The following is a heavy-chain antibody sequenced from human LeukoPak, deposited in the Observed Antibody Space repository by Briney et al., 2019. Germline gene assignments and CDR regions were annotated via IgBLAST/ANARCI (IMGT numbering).Heavy chain of an antibody. J-gene: IGHJ4*02. D-gene: IGHD3-16*01. CDR1: GFTFSDFY. CDR2: ISQTGSDI. V-gene: IGHV3-11*01. CDR3: TRDPRLSDY. Sequence: PGGSLRLSCAASGFTFSDFYMTWIRQAPGKGLEWISYISQTGSDIRYADSVKGRFTISRDNAKNSLYLQMNSLRAEDTAVYYCTRDPRLSDYWGQGTLVTVSS.